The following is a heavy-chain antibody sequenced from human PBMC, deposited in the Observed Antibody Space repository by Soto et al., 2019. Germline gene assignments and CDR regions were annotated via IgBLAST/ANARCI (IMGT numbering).Heavy chain of an antibody. CDR2: IYYSGST. CDR1: GGSISSYY. J-gene: IGHJ5*02. Sequence: SETLSLTCTVSGGSISSYYWSWIRQPPGKGLEWIGYIYYSGSTNYNPSLKSRVTISVDTSKNQFSLKLSSVTAADTAVYYCARRGPANWFDPWGQGTLVTVSS. CDR3: ARRGPANWFDP. D-gene: IGHD3-16*01. V-gene: IGHV4-59*01.